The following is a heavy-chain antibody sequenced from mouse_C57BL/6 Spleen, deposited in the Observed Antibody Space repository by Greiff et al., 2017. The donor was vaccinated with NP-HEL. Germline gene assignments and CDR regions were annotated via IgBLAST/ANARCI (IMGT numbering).Heavy chain of an antibody. V-gene: IGHV1-20*01. Sequence: EVKLQESGPELVKPGDSVKISCKASGYSFTGYFMNWVMQSHGKSLEWIGRINPYNGDTFYNQKFKGKATLTVDKSSSTAHMELRSLTSEDSAVYYCARGVLNYWGQGTTLTVSS. J-gene: IGHJ2*01. D-gene: IGHD1-1*01. CDR1: GYSFTGYF. CDR3: ARGVLNY. CDR2: INPYNGDT.